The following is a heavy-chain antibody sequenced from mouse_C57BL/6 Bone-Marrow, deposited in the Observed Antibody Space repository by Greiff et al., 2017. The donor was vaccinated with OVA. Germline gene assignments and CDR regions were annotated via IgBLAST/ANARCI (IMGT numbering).Heavy chain of an antibody. V-gene: IGHV1-15*01. CDR1: GYTFTDYE. CDR2: IDPETGGT. J-gene: IGHJ3*01. D-gene: IGHD2-1*01. CDR3: TRSLYYTTY. Sequence: VKLQESGAELVRPGASVTLSCKASGYTFTDYEMHWVKQTPVHGLEWIGAIDPETGGTAYNQKFKGKAILTADKSSSTAYMELRSLTSEDSAVYYCTRSLYYTTYWGQGTLVTVSA.